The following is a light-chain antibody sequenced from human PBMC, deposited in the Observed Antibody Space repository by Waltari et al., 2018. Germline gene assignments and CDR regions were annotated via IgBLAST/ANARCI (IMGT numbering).Light chain of an antibody. V-gene: IGKV3-20*01. CDR1: QTVRTTY. Sequence: EIVLTQSPRTLSLSPGERATLSCRPSQTVRTTYLAWYQQKPGQAPTLLIYDTSSRATGIPYRVSGSGSGTDFSLTINSLEPEDFAVYYCQQYDISPLAFGGGTQVETK. J-gene: IGKJ4*01. CDR3: QQYDISPLA. CDR2: DTS.